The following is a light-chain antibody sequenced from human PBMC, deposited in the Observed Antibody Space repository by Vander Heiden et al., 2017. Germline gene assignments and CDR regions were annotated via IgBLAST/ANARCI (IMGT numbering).Light chain of an antibody. V-gene: IGKV2-30*02. J-gene: IGKJ2*01. CDR1: QSLVHRDGITY. Sequence: DAVMTLSPLSLPVTLGQPASFSCRSSQSLVHRDGITYLNWFQQRPGHPPRRLIYQVSQRDSGVPDRFRGSGSDTDFTLQITRVEAEDVAVYYCMQGVHWPRTFGPGTRLEIK. CDR3: MQGVHWPRT. CDR2: QVS.